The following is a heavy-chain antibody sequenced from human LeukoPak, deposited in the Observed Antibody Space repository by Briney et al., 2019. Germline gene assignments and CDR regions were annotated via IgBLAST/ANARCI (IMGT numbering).Heavy chain of an antibody. V-gene: IGHV4-61*02. CDR3: ARDPITIFGVVKAFDI. D-gene: IGHD3-3*01. J-gene: IGHJ3*02. Sequence: SQTLSLTCTVSGGSISSGSYYWSWIRQPAGKGLEWIGRIYTSGSTNYNPSLESRVTISVDTSKNQFSLKLSSVTAADTAVYYCARDPITIFGVVKAFDIWGQGTMVTVSS. CDR2: IYTSGST. CDR1: GGSISSGSYY.